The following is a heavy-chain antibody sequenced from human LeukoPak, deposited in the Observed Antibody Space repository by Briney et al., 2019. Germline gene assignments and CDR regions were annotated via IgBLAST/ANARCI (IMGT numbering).Heavy chain of an antibody. CDR3: ATLSGGYYYGSGRYRDAFDI. J-gene: IGHJ3*02. CDR2: VDPEDGET. CDR1: GYTFTDYY. D-gene: IGHD3-10*01. V-gene: IGHV1-69-2*01. Sequence: GATVKISCKASGYTFTDYYMHWVQQAPGKGLEWMGRVDPEDGETTYAEKFQGRVTITADTSTDTAYMELSSLRSEDTALYYCATLSGGYYYGSGRYRDAFDIWGQGTMVTVSS.